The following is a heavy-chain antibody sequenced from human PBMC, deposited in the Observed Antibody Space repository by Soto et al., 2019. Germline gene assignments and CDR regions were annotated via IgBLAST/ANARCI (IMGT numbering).Heavy chain of an antibody. D-gene: IGHD1-26*01. V-gene: IGHV1-69*12. CDR3: ASHSGSSPEGRHNNGMDV. Sequence: QVQLVQSGAEVKKPGSSVKVSCKASGGTFSSYAISWVRQAPGQGLEWMGGIIPIFGTADCAQKFQGRVTISADESTSTAYMELSSRRSEDTAVYYCASHSGSSPEGRHNNGMDVWGQGTTVTVAS. J-gene: IGHJ6*02. CDR1: GGTFSSYA. CDR2: IIPIFGTA.